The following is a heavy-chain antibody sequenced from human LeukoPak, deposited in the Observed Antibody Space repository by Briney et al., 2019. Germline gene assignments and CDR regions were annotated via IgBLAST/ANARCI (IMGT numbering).Heavy chain of an antibody. J-gene: IGHJ6*03. D-gene: IGHD3-16*02. CDR3: ARDAAVMITFGGVIVTSYYYYYMDV. CDR2: ISSSGSTI. CDR1: GFTFSDYY. Sequence: GGSLRLSCAASGFTFSDYYMSWIRQVPGKGLEWVSYISSSGSTIYYADSVKGRFTISRDNAKNSLYLQMNSLRAEDTAVYYCARDAAVMITFGGVIVTSYYYYYMDVWGKGTTVTVSS. V-gene: IGHV3-11*01.